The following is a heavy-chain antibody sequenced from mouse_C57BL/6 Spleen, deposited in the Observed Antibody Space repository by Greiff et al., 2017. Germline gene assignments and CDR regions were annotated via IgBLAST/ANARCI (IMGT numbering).Heavy chain of an antibody. CDR3: ARGGLYYEPPYAMDY. Sequence: VQLKQPGPELVKPGASVKISCKASGYSFTGYYMNWVKQSPDKSLEWIGEINPSTGGTTYNKKFKAKATLTVDKPSSTAYMQLKRLTSEGSAVYDCARGGLYYEPPYAMDYWGQGTSVTVSA. CDR2: INPSTGGT. D-gene: IGHD2-4*01. J-gene: IGHJ4*01. V-gene: IGHV1-42*01. CDR1: GYSFTGYY.